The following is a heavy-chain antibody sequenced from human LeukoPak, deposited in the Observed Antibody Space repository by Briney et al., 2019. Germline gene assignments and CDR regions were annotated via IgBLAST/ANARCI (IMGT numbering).Heavy chain of an antibody. V-gene: IGHV3-30-3*01. Sequence: GGPLRLSCAASGFTFSSYAMHWVRQAPGKGLEWVAVISYDGSNKYYADSVKGRFTISRDNSKNTLYLQMNSLRAEDTAVYYCAREHDYGGNGFDYWGQGTLVTVSS. CDR1: GFTFSSYA. CDR2: ISYDGSNK. D-gene: IGHD4-23*01. J-gene: IGHJ4*02. CDR3: AREHDYGGNGFDY.